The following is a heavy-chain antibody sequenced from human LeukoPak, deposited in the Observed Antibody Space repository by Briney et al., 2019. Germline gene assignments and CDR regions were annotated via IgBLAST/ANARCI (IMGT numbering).Heavy chain of an antibody. J-gene: IGHJ6*03. D-gene: IGHD4-11*01. Sequence: SETLSLTCTVSGGSITTYYWSWTRQSPGKRLEWMGYIYYTGTTNYNPSLKSRVTISVDTSKNQFSLKVNSVADADTAVYYCARLHYSKDGISRPSMDVWGRGTTVIVSS. V-gene: IGHV4-59*08. CDR3: ARLHYSKDGISRPSMDV. CDR1: GGSITTYY. CDR2: IYYTGTT.